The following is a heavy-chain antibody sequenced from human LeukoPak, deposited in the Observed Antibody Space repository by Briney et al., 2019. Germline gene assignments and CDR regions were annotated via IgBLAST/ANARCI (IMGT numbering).Heavy chain of an antibody. D-gene: IGHD3-3*01. CDR1: VYSFTNYW. Sequence: GESLKISCKGSVYSFTNYWIGWVRKLPGKGLEWMGIIYPGDSDTRYSPSFQGQVPISVDQSISTAYLQWSSLKASDTAMYYCARRSDFWSGYWFDYWGQGTLVTVSS. J-gene: IGHJ4*02. CDR3: ARRSDFWSGYWFDY. V-gene: IGHV5-51*01. CDR2: IYPGDSDT.